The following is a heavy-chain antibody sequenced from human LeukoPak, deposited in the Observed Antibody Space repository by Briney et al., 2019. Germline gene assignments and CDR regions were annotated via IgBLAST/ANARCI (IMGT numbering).Heavy chain of an antibody. CDR1: GFTFSTYA. CDR3: AKPAYYDSNGYYSPFDY. Sequence: GGSLRLSCAASGFTFSTYAVSWVRHAPGKGLEKVSAISGSGGSTYYGDFVKGGFTISRDNSKNTVYLQRNSLRAEDTAVYYCAKPAYYDSNGYYSPFDYWGQGTLVTVSS. V-gene: IGHV3-23*01. J-gene: IGHJ4*02. D-gene: IGHD3-22*01. CDR2: ISGSGGST.